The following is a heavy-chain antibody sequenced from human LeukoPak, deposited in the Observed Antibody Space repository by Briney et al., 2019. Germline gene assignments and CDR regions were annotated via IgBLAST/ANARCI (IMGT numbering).Heavy chain of an antibody. D-gene: IGHD4-11*01. CDR2: IRGSGGST. CDR1: GFTFSSYV. J-gene: IGHJ3*02. Sequence: PGGTLRLSCAASGFTFSSYVMTWVRQAPGKGLEWVSAIRGSGGSTYYADSVKGLFTISRDNSKNTLYLQMNSLRAEDTAVYYCAKDRNTFDKYAFDIWGQGTMVTVSS. V-gene: IGHV3-23*01. CDR3: AKDRNTFDKYAFDI.